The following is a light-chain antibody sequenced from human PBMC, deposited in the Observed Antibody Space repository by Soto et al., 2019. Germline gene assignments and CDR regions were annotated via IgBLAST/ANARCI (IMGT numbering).Light chain of an antibody. CDR2: KVS. Sequence: DVVMTQSPLSLPVTLGQPASISCKSSLSLVHTDGNTYLNWFQQRPGQSPRRLIYKVSYRDSRVPDRFSGSGSGTDFTLKISRVEAEDVGIYYCLQGTHWPYTLGQGTKVELK. CDR1: LSLVHTDGNTY. V-gene: IGKV2-30*02. J-gene: IGKJ2*01. CDR3: LQGTHWPYT.